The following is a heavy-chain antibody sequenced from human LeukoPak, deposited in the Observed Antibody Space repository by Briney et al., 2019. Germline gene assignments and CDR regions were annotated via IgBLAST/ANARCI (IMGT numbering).Heavy chain of an antibody. V-gene: IGHV1-69*13. CDR1: GGTLSRYA. J-gene: IGHJ3*02. CDR3: AAAEMATPHGYAFDI. D-gene: IGHD5-24*01. CDR2: IIATFGTA. Sequence: ASVKVSCKASGGTLSRYAISWVRQAPGQGLEWMGGIIATFGTANYAQKFQGRVTISADESTSTAYMELSSLRSEDTAVYYCAAAEMATPHGYAFDIWGQGAMVTVSS.